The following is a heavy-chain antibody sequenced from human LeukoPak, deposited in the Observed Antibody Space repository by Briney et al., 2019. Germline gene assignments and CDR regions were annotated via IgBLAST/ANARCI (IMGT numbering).Heavy chain of an antibody. D-gene: IGHD6-19*01. CDR1: GFTFSNYN. Sequence: PGGSLRLSCAASGFTFSNYNMNWVRQAPGKGLEWVSSLSSSGDDALYADSVKGRFIISRDNAKNSLYLLMYSLRAEDTAVYYCARHYSSGWHGMDVWGQGTTATVSS. V-gene: IGHV3-21*01. J-gene: IGHJ6*02. CDR3: ARHYSSGWHGMDV. CDR2: LSSSGDDA.